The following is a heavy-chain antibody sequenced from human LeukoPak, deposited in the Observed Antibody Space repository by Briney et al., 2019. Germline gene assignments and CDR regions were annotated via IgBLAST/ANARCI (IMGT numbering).Heavy chain of an antibody. CDR1: GYPINNAYY. D-gene: IGHD2-2*01. J-gene: IGHJ6*03. CDR3: ARQYDSYFYYYLDL. V-gene: IGHV4-38-2*01. Sequence: SETLSLTCAVSGYPINNAYYWDWIRQPPGKGLEWIGSLYHPDSTYYNPSLKSRVTMSVDTSTNQFSLKLSFVTAADTAVYYCARQYDSYFYYYLDLWGTGTTVTVSS. CDR2: LYHPDST.